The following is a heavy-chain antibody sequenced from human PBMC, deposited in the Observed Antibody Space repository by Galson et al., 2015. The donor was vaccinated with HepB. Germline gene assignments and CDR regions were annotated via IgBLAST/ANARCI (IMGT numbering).Heavy chain of an antibody. D-gene: IGHD2-8*01. V-gene: IGHV3-30*18. J-gene: IGHJ2*01. CDR2: ISSGGGTQ. CDR3: AKEIMVHAGDWYFDL. CDR1: GFTFSNHG. Sequence: SLRLSCAASGFTFSNHGIHWVRQAPGKGLEWVAVISSGGGTQYLADSVRGRVTLSRDNPKNTVYLQMNSLGAEGAAVYYCAKEIMVHAGDWYFDLWGRGTLVTVSS.